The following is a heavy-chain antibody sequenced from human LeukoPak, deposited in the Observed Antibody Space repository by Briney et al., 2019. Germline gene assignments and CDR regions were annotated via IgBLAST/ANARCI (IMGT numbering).Heavy chain of an antibody. V-gene: IGHV1-8*01. D-gene: IGHD3-22*01. CDR2: TNPNSGNT. CDR1: GYTFTSYD. CDR3: ARPYDTSGRSPNDAFDI. Sequence: ASVKVSCKPFGYTFTSYDINWVRQAPGQGLEWMGWTNPNSGNTGYAQNFQGRVTMTRNTSISTAYMELSGLRSEDTAVYYCARPYDTSGRSPNDAFDIWGQGTMVMVSS. J-gene: IGHJ3*02.